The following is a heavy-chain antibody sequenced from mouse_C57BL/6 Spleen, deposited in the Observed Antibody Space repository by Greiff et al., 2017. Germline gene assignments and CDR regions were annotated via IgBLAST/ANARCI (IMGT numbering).Heavy chain of an antibody. D-gene: IGHD2-3*01. Sequence: EVQRVESGGGLVKPGGSLKLSCAASGFTFSSYTMSWVRQTPEKRLEWVATISGGGGNTYYPDSVKGRFTISRDNAKNTLYMQMSSLRSEDTALYYWARGWLLLDYWGQGTTLTVSS. CDR1: GFTFSSYT. J-gene: IGHJ2*01. V-gene: IGHV5-9*01. CDR3: ARGWLLLDY. CDR2: ISGGGGNT.